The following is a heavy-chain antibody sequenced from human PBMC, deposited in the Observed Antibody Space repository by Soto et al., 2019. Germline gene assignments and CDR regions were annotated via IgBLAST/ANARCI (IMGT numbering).Heavy chain of an antibody. Sequence: QVQLQESGPGLVKPSETLSLTCTVSGGFVNSDTHSWSWIRQTPGKRLEWIGFIYSGGSTKNPSLRSRVSMLVDTSKTQFALKLRSVIVADTAVYHCARFVRSCSATTCSTRADVWGQGITVTVSS. J-gene: IGHJ6*02. D-gene: IGHD2-2*01. CDR3: ARFVRSCSATTCSTRADV. CDR2: IYSGGST. V-gene: IGHV4-61*01. CDR1: GGFVNSDTHS.